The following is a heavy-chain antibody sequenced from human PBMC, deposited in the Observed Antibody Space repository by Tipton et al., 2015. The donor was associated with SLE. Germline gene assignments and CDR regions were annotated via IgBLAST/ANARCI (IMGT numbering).Heavy chain of an antibody. J-gene: IGHJ5*02. CDR2: IYYDGSYK. CDR1: GFTFSNYA. V-gene: IGHV3-33*06. D-gene: IGHD2-15*01. CDR3: AKDVGYCSAGSCSSDNWFDT. Sequence: SLRLSCATSGFTFSNYAMHWVRQAPGKGLEWVAVIYYDGSYKDYADSVKGRFNISRDTSKKTVYLQMNSLRAEDTAAYYCAKDVGYCSAGSCSSDNWFDTWGQGTLVTVSS.